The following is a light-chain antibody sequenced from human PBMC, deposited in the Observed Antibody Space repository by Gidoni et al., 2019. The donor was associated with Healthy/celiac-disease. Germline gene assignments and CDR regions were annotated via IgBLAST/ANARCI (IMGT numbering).Light chain of an antibody. V-gene: IGKV3-11*01. CDR3: QQRSNFLT. J-gene: IGKJ3*01. Sequence: EIVLTQSPATLSLSPGERATLSCRASQSVSSYLAWYQQKPGQAPRLLIYDASNRATGIPARFSGSGSGTDFTLTISSLEPEDFAVYCCQQRSNFLTFGPGTKVDIK. CDR1: QSVSSY. CDR2: DAS.